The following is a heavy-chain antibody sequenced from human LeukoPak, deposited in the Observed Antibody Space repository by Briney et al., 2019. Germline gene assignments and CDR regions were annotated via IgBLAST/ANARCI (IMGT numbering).Heavy chain of an antibody. Sequence: PSETLSLTCAVYGGSFSGYYWSWIRQPPGKGLEWIGEINHSGSTNYNPSLKSRVTILVDTSKNQFSLKLSSVTAADTAVYYCARDYGGNSAAFDIWGQGTMVTVSS. CDR3: ARDYGGNSAAFDI. CDR1: GGSFSGYY. D-gene: IGHD4-23*01. J-gene: IGHJ3*02. CDR2: INHSGST. V-gene: IGHV4-34*01.